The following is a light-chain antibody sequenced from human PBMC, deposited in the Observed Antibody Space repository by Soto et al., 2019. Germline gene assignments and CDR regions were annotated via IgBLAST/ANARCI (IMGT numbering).Light chain of an antibody. CDR2: GNS. V-gene: IGLV1-40*01. CDR3: QSYDSSLSGSDV. Sequence: QSVLTQPPSVSGAPGQRVTISCTGSSSNIGAGYDVHWYQTLPGTAPNLLLYGNSNRPSGVPDRFSGSKSGTSASLAITGLQAEDEADYYCQSYDSSLSGSDVFGTGTKVTVL. J-gene: IGLJ1*01. CDR1: SSNIGAGYD.